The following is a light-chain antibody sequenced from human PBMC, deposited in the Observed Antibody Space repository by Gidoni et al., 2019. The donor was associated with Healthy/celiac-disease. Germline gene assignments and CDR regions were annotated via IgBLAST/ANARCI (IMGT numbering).Light chain of an antibody. CDR3: QQYDNLPLT. CDR2: DAS. J-gene: IGKJ4*01. Sequence: DIQMTQSPSSLSASVGDRVTITCQASQDISNYLNWYQQKPGNDPKLMFYDASNLETGVPSRCSGSGSGTDFTFTISSLQPEDIATAYFQQYDNLPLTFGGGTKVEIK. CDR1: QDISNY. V-gene: IGKV1-33*01.